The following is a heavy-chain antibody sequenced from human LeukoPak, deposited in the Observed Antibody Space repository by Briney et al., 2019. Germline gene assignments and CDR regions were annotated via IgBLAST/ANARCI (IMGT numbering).Heavy chain of an antibody. Sequence: GGSLRLSCAASGFTVSSNYMSWVRQAPRKGLEWVSVIYSGGSTYYADSVKGRFTISRDNSKNTLYLQMNSLRAEDTAVYYCARSSYGDAFDVWGQGTMVTVSS. J-gene: IGHJ3*01. CDR1: GFTVSSNY. CDR2: IYSGGST. CDR3: ARSSYGDAFDV. D-gene: IGHD1-26*01. V-gene: IGHV3-53*01.